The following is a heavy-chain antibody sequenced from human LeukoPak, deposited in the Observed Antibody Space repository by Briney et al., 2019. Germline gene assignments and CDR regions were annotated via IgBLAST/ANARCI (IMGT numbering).Heavy chain of an antibody. V-gene: IGHV3-30*02. CDR1: GFTFSRYG. CDR2: IRYDGSNK. D-gene: IGHD2-15*01. J-gene: IGHJ6*02. CDR3: ARPARLYCSGGSCYAGYYGMDV. Sequence: QSGVSLRLSSAASGFTFSRYGMHWVRQAPGKGLEWVAFIRYDGSNKYYADSVKGRFTISRDNSKNTLYLQMNSLRAEDTAVYYCARPARLYCSGGSCYAGYYGMDVWGQGTTVTVSS.